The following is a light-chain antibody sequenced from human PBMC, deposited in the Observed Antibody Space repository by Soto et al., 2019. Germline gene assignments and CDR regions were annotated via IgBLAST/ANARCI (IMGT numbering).Light chain of an antibody. CDR1: QDITTW. CDR2: AAS. J-gene: IGKJ1*01. V-gene: IGKV1-12*01. Sequence: DIQMAQSPSSVSAFVGDRVAVTCRASQDITTWLAWYQKKPGEAPRLLIYAASSLYSGVPTRFSGSGTGTEFTLTISNLQPEDSATYYCQKANNFPWTFGQGTKVDIK. CDR3: QKANNFPWT.